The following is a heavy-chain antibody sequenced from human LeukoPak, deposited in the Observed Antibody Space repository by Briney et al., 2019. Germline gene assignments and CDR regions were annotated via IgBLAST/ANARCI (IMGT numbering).Heavy chain of an antibody. CDR3: ARTYGDPTHYGYYYYGMDV. Sequence: PGGSLRLSCAASGFTFSSHAMHWVRQAPGKGLEWVAVISYDGSNKYYADSVKGRFTVSRDNSKNTLYLQMNSLRAEDTAVYYCARTYGDPTHYGYYYYGMDVWGQGTTVTVSS. J-gene: IGHJ6*02. CDR2: ISYDGSNK. CDR1: GFTFSSHA. D-gene: IGHD4-17*01. V-gene: IGHV3-30*04.